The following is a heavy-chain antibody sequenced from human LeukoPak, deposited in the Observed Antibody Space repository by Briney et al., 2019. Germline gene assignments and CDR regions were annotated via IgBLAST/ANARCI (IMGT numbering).Heavy chain of an antibody. CDR1: GGSISSYY. J-gene: IGHJ3*02. V-gene: IGHV4-59*01. Sequence: SETLSLTCTVSGGSISSYYWSWIRQPPGKGLEWIGYIYYSGSTNYNPSLKSRVTISVDTSKNQFTLKLSSVTAADTAVYYCARSGTTVTADRALDIWGQGTMVTVSS. CDR2: IYYSGST. CDR3: ARSGTTVTADRALDI. D-gene: IGHD4-17*01.